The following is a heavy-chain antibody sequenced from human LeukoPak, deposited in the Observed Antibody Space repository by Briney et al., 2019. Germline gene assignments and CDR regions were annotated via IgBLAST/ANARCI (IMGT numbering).Heavy chain of an antibody. J-gene: IGHJ5*02. CDR2: IKSKTDGGTT. Sequence: GGSLRLSCAASGFTFSNAWMSWVRQAPGKGLEWVGRIKSKTDGGTTDYAAPVKGRFTISRDDSKNTLYLQMNSLKTEDTAVYYCTTWGTSWYNWFDPWGQGTLVTVSS. D-gene: IGHD2-2*01. CDR1: GFTFSNAW. V-gene: IGHV3-15*01. CDR3: TTWGTSWYNWFDP.